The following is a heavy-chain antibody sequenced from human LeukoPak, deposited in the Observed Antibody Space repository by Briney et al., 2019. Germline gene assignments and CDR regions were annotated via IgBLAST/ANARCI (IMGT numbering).Heavy chain of an antibody. Sequence: PSETLSLTCAVYGGSFSGYYWSWIRQPPGKGLEWIGEINHSGSTNYNPSLKSRVTVSVDTSKNQFSLKLSSVTAADTAVYYCARVQVVMYFDYWGQGTLVTVSS. CDR3: ARVQVVMYFDY. J-gene: IGHJ4*02. V-gene: IGHV4-34*01. D-gene: IGHD3-22*01. CDR1: GGSFSGYY. CDR2: INHSGST.